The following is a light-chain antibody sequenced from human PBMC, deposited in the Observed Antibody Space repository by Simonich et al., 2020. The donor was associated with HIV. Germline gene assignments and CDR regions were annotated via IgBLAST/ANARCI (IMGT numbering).Light chain of an antibody. CDR3: QQYNSYSLT. CDR1: QSISSW. V-gene: IGKV1-5*03. Sequence: DIQMTQSPSTLSALVGDRVTITCRAIQSISSWLAWYQQKPGKAPKLLIYKASSLESGVPSRFSGSGSGTEFTLTISSLQPDDFATYYCQQYNSYSLTFGGGTKVEIK. CDR2: KAS. J-gene: IGKJ4*01.